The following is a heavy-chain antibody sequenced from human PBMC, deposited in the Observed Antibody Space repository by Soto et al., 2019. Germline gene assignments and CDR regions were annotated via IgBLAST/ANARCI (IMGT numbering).Heavy chain of an antibody. Sequence: QVQLVQSGPELKKPGASVKVSCKTSGYSFYNSGISWVRQAHGQGLEWMGWISVYSGYAHYAQKFQGRVIMTADTFTSTSYMELRGLRSDDTAMYYCSKNGTTWFAAWGQGTLVTVSS. CDR2: ISVYSGYA. J-gene: IGHJ5*02. CDR3: SKNGTTWFAA. CDR1: GYSFYNSG. D-gene: IGHD1-1*01. V-gene: IGHV1-18*04.